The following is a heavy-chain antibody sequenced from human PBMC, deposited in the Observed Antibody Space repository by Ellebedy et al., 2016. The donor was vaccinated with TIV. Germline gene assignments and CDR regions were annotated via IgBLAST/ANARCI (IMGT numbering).Heavy chain of an antibody. Sequence: GESLKISCAASGFTFSSYAMSWVRQAPGKGLEWVSAISGSGGSTYYADSVKGRFTISRDNSKNTLYLQMNSLRAEDTAVYYCAKSPRDDYSGNSGFDAFDIWGQGTMVTVSS. D-gene: IGHD4-23*01. CDR3: AKSPRDDYSGNSGFDAFDI. CDR2: ISGSGGST. V-gene: IGHV3-23*01. J-gene: IGHJ3*02. CDR1: GFTFSSYA.